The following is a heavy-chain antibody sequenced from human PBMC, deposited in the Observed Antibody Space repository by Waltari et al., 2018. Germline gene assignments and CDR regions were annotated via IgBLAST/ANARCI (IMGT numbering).Heavy chain of an antibody. Sequence: QVQLQASGPGLVKPSATLSLTCTVSESSIRGDYRSWIRQPPGKGLEWIGYIFDSGTTNYNPSLKSRVTISLDTSKNQISLKLNSVTAADTAVYYCARHITFNYDFYGMDVWGQGTTVTVSS. J-gene: IGHJ6*02. CDR1: ESSIRGDY. CDR2: IFDSGTT. V-gene: IGHV4-59*08. CDR3: ARHITFNYDFYGMDV. D-gene: IGHD3-16*01.